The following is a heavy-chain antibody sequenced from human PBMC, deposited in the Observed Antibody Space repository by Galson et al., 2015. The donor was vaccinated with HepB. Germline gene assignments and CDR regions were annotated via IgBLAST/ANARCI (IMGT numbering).Heavy chain of an antibody. CDR2: INPGGGST. V-gene: IGHV1-46*01. CDR1: GYTFTDYY. CDR3: AKGGEVAATGDS. J-gene: IGHJ4*02. Sequence: SVKVSCKASGYTFTDYYIHWVRQAPGQGLEWMGTINPGGGSTSYAQDFQGRVTMTRDTSMSTVYMELSSLISDDTAVYYCAKGGEVAATGDSWGQGTLVTVSS. D-gene: IGHD3-16*01.